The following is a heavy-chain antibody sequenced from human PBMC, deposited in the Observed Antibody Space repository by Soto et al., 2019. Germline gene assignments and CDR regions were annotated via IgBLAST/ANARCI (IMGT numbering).Heavy chain of an antibody. CDR3: VRGYMAPDY. Sequence: GGSLRLSCAASLFIFRDFSMTWARQAPGKGLEWVASIKHDGSQAYYLDSVKGRFTISRDNAKNSLDLQMNSLRAEDTAVYYCVRGYMAPDYWAQGTLVTVSS. CDR2: IKHDGSQA. V-gene: IGHV3-7*04. J-gene: IGHJ4*02. CDR1: LFIFRDFS. D-gene: IGHD5-18*01.